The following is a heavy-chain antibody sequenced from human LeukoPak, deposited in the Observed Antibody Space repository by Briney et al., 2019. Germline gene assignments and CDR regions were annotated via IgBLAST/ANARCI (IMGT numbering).Heavy chain of an antibody. V-gene: IGHV4-34*01. CDR1: GGSFSGYY. Sequence: SETLSLTCAVYGGSFSGYYWSWIRQPPGKGLEWIGEINHSGSTNYNPSLKSRVTISVDTSKNQFSLKLSSVTAADTAVYYCARVRGYYDFWSGYYHNWLDPWGQGTLVTVSS. CDR3: ARVRGYYDFWSGYYHNWLDP. J-gene: IGHJ5*02. D-gene: IGHD3-3*01. CDR2: INHSGST.